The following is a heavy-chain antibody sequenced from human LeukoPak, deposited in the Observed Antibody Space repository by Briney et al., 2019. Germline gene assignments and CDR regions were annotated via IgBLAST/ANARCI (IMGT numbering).Heavy chain of an antibody. CDR1: GYRFISYW. Sequence: GESLKISCKGSGYRFISYWVGWVRQMPGKSLEWMGIIYPGDSDTRYSPSFQGQVTISADKSISTAYLQWSSLKASDTAMYYCARLGRSSWYYFDYWGQGTPVTVSS. V-gene: IGHV5-51*01. D-gene: IGHD6-13*01. CDR2: IYPGDSDT. CDR3: ARLGRSSWYYFDY. J-gene: IGHJ4*02.